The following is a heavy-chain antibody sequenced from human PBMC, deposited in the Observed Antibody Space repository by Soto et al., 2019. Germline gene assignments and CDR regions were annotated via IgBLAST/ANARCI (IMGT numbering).Heavy chain of an antibody. Sequence: QVRLVQSGAEVKKPGSSVKVSCKASGGTFSNYAINWLRLAPGQGLEWLGGIIPVFGTVHYAQKFQGRVTITADESTSTAYMELNRLSSEDTAVYYGARDNPYTNSVGNGFDPWGQATLLSVS. D-gene: IGHD6-13*01. CDR3: ARDNPYTNSVGNGFDP. J-gene: IGHJ5*02. CDR1: GGTFSNYA. CDR2: IIPVFGTV. V-gene: IGHV1-69*01.